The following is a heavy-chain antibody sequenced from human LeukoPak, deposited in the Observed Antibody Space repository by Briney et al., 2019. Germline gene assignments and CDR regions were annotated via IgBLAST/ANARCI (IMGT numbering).Heavy chain of an antibody. CDR2: ISNTGSTI. CDR3: ARWGAADY. D-gene: IGHD1-26*01. CDR1: GFTFNSFE. J-gene: IGHJ4*02. V-gene: IGHV3-48*03. Sequence: GGSLRLSCAASGFTFNSFEMNWVRQAPGKGLEWVSYISNTGSTIYYADSVKGRFTISRDNAKNSLYLQMNSLTVEDTAAYYCARWGAADYWGQGTLVTVSS.